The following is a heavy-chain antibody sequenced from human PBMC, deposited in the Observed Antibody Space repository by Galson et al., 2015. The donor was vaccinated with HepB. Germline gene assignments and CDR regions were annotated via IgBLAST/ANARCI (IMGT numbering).Heavy chain of an antibody. CDR3: VKEGLRGLPNAFDI. Sequence: SLRLSCAASGFTFSGYAMHWVRQAPGKGLEYVSAISSNGGSTYYADSVKGRFTISRDNSKNTLYLQMSSLRAEDTAVYYCVKEGLRGLPNAFDIWGQGTMVTVSS. CDR1: GFTFSGYA. J-gene: IGHJ3*02. D-gene: IGHD1-26*01. CDR2: ISSNGGST. V-gene: IGHV3-64D*06.